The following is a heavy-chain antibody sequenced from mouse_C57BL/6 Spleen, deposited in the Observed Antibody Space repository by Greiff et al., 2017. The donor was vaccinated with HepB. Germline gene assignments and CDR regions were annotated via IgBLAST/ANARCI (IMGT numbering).Heavy chain of an antibody. Sequence: EVQLQQSGPELVKPGASVKIPCKASGYTFTDYNMDWVKQSHGKSLEWIGDINPNNGGTIYNQKFKGKATLTVDKSSSTAYMELRSLTSEDTAVYYCARSAHYYGSSLWYFDVWGTGTTVTVSS. CDR3: ARSAHYYGSSLWYFDV. D-gene: IGHD1-1*01. V-gene: IGHV1-18*01. CDR2: INPNNGGT. J-gene: IGHJ1*03. CDR1: GYTFTDYN.